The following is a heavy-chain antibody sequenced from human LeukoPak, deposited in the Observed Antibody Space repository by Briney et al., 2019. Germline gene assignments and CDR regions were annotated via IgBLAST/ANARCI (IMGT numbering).Heavy chain of an antibody. V-gene: IGHV4-34*01. CDR1: GGSFSGYY. D-gene: IGHD4-17*01. CDR2: INHSGST. Sequence: PSETLSLTCAVYGGSFSGYYWSWIRQPPGKGLEWIGEINHSGSTNYNPSLKSRVTISVDTSKNQFSLKLGSVTAADTAVYYCAREGDYGDVVDYWGQGTLVAVSS. J-gene: IGHJ4*02. CDR3: AREGDYGDVVDY.